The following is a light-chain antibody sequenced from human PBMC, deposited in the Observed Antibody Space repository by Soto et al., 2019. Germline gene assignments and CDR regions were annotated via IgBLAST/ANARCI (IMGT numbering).Light chain of an antibody. Sequence: EIVLTQSPGTLSLSPGERATLSCRASQSVSDMYLAWYQQKPGRAPRLLIYASTRATGIPDRFSGSGSGTDFTLTISRVEPEDFAVYFCQHYGTSALFGPGTKVDIK. CDR2: AS. V-gene: IGKV3-20*01. J-gene: IGKJ3*01. CDR1: QSVSDMY. CDR3: QHYGTSAL.